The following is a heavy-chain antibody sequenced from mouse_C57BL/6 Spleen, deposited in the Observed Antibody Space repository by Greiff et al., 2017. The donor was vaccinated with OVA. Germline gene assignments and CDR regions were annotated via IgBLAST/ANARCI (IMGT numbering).Heavy chain of an antibody. CDR2: INPYNGGT. D-gene: IGHD1-1*01. CDR3: AREGYGSSTGFAY. CDR1: GYTFTDYY. J-gene: IGHJ3*01. V-gene: IGHV1-19*01. Sequence: VHVKQSGPVLVKPGASVKMSCKASGYTFTDYYMNWVKQSHGKSLEWIGVINPYNGGTSYNQKFKGKATLTVDKSSSTAYMELNSLTSEDSAVYYCAREGYGSSTGFAYWGQGTLVTVSA.